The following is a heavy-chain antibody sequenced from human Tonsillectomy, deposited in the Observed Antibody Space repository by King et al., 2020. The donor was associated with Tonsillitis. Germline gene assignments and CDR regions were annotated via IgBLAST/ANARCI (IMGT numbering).Heavy chain of an antibody. CDR3: AGERGVLDGMDV. J-gene: IGHJ6*02. Sequence: VQLVESGAEVKKPGSSVKVSCKASGGTFSSYAISWVRQAPGQGLEWMGRIIPILGIANYAQKFQGRVTITADKSTSTAYMELSSLRSEDTAVYYCAGERGVLDGMDVWGQGTPVTVSS. V-gene: IGHV1-69*09. CDR2: IIPILGIA. CDR1: GGTFSSYA. D-gene: IGHD2-8*02.